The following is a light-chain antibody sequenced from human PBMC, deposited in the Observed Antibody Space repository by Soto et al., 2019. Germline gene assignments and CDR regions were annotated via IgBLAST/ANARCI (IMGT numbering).Light chain of an antibody. Sequence: DIQITQAPSSLSASVGDRVTITCRASQSSTTYLNWYQHKPGKAPRVLIYAVSSLESGVPSRFSGSGSGTDFTLAITRLQPEDSAIYYCQDCGSTAWTFGQGTKVDIK. CDR3: QDCGSTAWT. CDR2: AVS. V-gene: IGKV1-39*02. CDR1: QSSTTY. J-gene: IGKJ1*01.